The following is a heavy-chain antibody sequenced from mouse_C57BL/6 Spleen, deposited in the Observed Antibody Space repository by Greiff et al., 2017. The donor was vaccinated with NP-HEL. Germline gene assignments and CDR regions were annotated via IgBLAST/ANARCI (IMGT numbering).Heavy chain of an antibody. V-gene: IGHV1-42*01. CDR1: GYSFTGYY. J-gene: IGHJ3*01. CDR2: INPSTGGT. D-gene: IGHD2-14*01. CDR3: AGGYRGWFAY. Sequence: VQLKQSGPELVKPGASVKISCKASGYSFTGYYMNWVKQSPEKSLEWIGEINPSTGGTTYNQKFKAKATLTVDKSSSTAYMQLKSLTSEDSAVYYCAGGYRGWFAYWGQGTLVTVSA.